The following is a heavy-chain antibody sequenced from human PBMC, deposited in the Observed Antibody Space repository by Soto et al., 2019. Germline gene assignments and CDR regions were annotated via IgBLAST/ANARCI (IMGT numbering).Heavy chain of an antibody. Sequence: PGGSLRLSCAAPGFTFSSYAMHWVRQPPGKGLEWVSATSNDGVNEYYADSVTGRFTISRDNAKNTLFLQMNSLRPEDTAVYFCARDLRYFNSRGYYGFFDYGGQGTLVTVSS. V-gene: IGHV3-30-3*01. CDR1: GFTFSSYA. D-gene: IGHD3-22*01. CDR2: TSNDGVNE. CDR3: ARDLRYFNSRGYYGFFDY. J-gene: IGHJ4*02.